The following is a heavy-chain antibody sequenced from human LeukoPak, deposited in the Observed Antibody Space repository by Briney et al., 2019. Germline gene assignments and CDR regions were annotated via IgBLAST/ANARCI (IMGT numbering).Heavy chain of an antibody. J-gene: IGHJ4*02. CDR3: ARVPVYCSGGSCSYYFDY. D-gene: IGHD2-15*01. V-gene: IGHV4-59*01. Sequence: SETLSLTCTVPGGSISSYYWSWIRQPPGKGLEWIGYIYYSGSTNYNPSLKSRVTISVDTSKNQFSLKLSSVTAADTAVYYCARVPVYCSGGSCSYYFDYWGQGTLVTVSS. CDR2: IYYSGST. CDR1: GGSISSYY.